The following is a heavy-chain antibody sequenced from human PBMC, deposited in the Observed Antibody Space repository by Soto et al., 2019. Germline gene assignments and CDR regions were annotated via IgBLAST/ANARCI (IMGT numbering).Heavy chain of an antibody. Sequence: GGSLRLSCAASGFTFSNHGMHWVRQAKDKGLEWVAVISSDGSTEYEDSVKGRFTISRDNSKNTLFLQMNSLRVEDTAVYYCAIEKVGATSVHVFDIWGQGTMVTVSS. CDR3: AIEKVGATSVHVFDI. J-gene: IGHJ3*02. CDR2: ISSDGSTE. V-gene: IGHV3-30*03. CDR1: GFTFSNHG. D-gene: IGHD1-26*01.